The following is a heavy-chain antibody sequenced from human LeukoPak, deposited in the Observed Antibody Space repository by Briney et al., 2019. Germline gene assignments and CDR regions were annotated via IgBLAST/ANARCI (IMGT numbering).Heavy chain of an antibody. V-gene: IGHV4-59*08. CDR2: IHFSGST. D-gene: IGHD3-10*01. J-gene: IGHJ5*02. CDR3: ARLLYFGSGGYYNWFDP. CDR1: RGSISGHY. Sequence: SETLSLTCSVSRGSISGHYWSWIRRPPGKGLEWIGYIHFSGSTNYNPSLKSRVTILVDTSKNQFSLKLRSVTAADTAVYNCARLLYFGSGGYYNWFDPWGQGTLVTVSP.